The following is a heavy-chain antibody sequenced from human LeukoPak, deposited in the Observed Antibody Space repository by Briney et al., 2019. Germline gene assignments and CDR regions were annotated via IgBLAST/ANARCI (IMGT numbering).Heavy chain of an antibody. V-gene: IGHV1-46*01. CDR1: GYTFTSYY. J-gene: IGHJ3*02. CDR3: ARSTRMTTVTKDAFDI. CDR2: INPSGGST. Sequence: ASVKVSCKASGYTFTSYYMHWVRQAPGQGLEWMGIINPSGGSTSYAQKFQGRVTMTRDTSTSTVYMELSSLRSVDTAVYYCARSTRMTTVTKDAFDIWGQGTMVTVSS. D-gene: IGHD4-17*01.